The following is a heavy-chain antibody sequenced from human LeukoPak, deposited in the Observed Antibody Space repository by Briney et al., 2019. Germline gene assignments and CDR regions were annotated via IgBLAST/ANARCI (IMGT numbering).Heavy chain of an antibody. V-gene: IGHV3-23*01. J-gene: IGHJ4*02. CDR1: GFTFNNYA. CDR3: ARNWVDY. Sequence: GGSLRLSCAASGFTFNNYAMTWVRQPQGTGQEWVSTISAIGCSTYYADPVKGRFTISRDNSNNALYVQMKGMRAEDTAIYYCARNWVDYWGQGNLVSVSS. D-gene: IGHD7-27*01. CDR2: ISAIGCST.